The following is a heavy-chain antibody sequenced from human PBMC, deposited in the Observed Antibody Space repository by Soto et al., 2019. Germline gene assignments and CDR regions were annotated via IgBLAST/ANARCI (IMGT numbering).Heavy chain of an antibody. CDR2: INPSGGST. V-gene: IGHV1-46*01. CDR3: ARTHPNYDPVYYFDY. CDR1: GYTFTSYY. D-gene: IGHD3-3*01. Sequence: ASVKVSCKASGYTFTSYYMHWVRQAPGQGLEWMGIINPSGGSTSYAQKFQGRVTMTRDTSTSTVYMELSSLRSEDTAVYYCARTHPNYDPVYYFDYWGQGTLVTVSS. J-gene: IGHJ4*02.